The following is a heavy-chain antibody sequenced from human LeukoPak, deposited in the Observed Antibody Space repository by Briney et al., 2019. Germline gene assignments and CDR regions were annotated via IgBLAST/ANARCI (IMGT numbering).Heavy chain of an antibody. CDR2: MHHSGTT. D-gene: IGHD3-3*01. J-gene: IGHJ4*02. V-gene: IGHV4-59*01. CDR1: GGSINPYY. CDR3: ARGLKDDFWSGYFRFDY. Sequence: PSETLSLTCTVFGGSINPYYWTWIRQPPGKGLEWIGYMHHSGTTNHNPSLKRRVTISVDTSKNQFSLSLTSVTAADTAIYYCARGLKDDFWSGYFRFDYWGQGTLVTVSS.